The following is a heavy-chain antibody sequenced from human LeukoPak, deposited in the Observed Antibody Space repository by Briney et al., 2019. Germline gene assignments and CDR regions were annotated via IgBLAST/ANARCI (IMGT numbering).Heavy chain of an antibody. CDR1: GGSISSYQ. Sequence: PAETLSLTCTVSGGSISSYQWSWIRQTPGKGLEWIGNIYYSGSANYNPSLKSRVIISVDTAKNQFSLNLSPVIAADTAVYYCARVGVDYSGNIIKYFFDYWGQGTLVTVSS. CDR3: ARVGVDYSGNIIKYFFDY. CDR2: IYYSGSA. D-gene: IGHD4-23*01. V-gene: IGHV4-59*01. J-gene: IGHJ4*02.